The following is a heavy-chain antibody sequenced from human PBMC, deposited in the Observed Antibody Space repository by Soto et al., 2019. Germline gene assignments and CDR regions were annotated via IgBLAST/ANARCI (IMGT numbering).Heavy chain of an antibody. CDR3: ARRAITVLRGVDY. V-gene: IGHV3-30*04. CDR2: VSSDGSNK. D-gene: IGHD3-10*01. CDR1: GFTFNTYA. Sequence: QVHLEESGGGVVHPGRSLRLSCAASGFTFNTYAVHWVRQAPGKGLEWVAVVSSDGSNKYYSDSVKGRFSISRDNSNNTLSLQLNSLRTEDTAVYYCARRAITVLRGVDYWGRGTLVTVSS. J-gene: IGHJ4*02.